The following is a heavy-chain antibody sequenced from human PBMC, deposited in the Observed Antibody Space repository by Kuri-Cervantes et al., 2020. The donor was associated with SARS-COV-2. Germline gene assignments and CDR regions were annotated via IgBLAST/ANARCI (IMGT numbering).Heavy chain of an antibody. CDR3: AREKVWSGGVIGD. V-gene: IGHV3-30*03. CDR2: ISYDGSNK. J-gene: IGHJ4*02. Sequence: GESLKISCAASGFTFSSYGMHWVRQAPGKGLEWVAVISYDGSNKYYADSVKGRFTISRDNSKNTLYLQMNSLRAEDTAVYYCAREKVWSGGVIGDWGQGTLVTVSS. D-gene: IGHD2-15*01. CDR1: GFTFSSYG.